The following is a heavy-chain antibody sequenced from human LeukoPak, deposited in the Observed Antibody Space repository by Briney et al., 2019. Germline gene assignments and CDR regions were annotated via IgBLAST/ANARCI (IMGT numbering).Heavy chain of an antibody. V-gene: IGHV3-20*04. CDR1: GFTFDGYG. Sequence: GGSLRLSCAASGFTFDGYGMSWVRQAPGKGLEWVSGINWNGGSTGYADSVKGRFTISRDNAKNSLYLQMNSLRAEDTALYYCARDRVGPEAYAFDIWGQGTMVTVSS. J-gene: IGHJ3*02. D-gene: IGHD1-26*01. CDR2: INWNGGST. CDR3: ARDRVGPEAYAFDI.